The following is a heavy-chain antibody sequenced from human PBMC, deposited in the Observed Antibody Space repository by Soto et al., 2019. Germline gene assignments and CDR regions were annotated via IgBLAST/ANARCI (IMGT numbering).Heavy chain of an antibody. D-gene: IGHD3-10*01. CDR3: WRDWVWFGAHPIDN. CDR1: GFTFSNYG. CDR2: ISYDGSIE. Sequence: QVQLVESGGGVVQPGRSLRLSCAASGFTFSNYGMHWVRQAPGKGLDWVAVISYDGSIEYYSESVKGRFTMSSDNSENTGYLQMNSLRTEDTAVSFCWRDWVWFGAHPIDNWGQGTLVTVSS. J-gene: IGHJ4*02. V-gene: IGHV3-30*03.